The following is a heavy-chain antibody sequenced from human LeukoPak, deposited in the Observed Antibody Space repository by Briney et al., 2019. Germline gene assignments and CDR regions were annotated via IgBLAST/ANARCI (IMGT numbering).Heavy chain of an antibody. CDR2: ISGSSDTI. J-gene: IGHJ5*02. D-gene: IGHD6-19*01. V-gene: IGHV3-48*03. Sequence: PGGSLRLSCVASGLTFSSYEMNWVRQAPGKGLEWVSYISGSSDTIYYADSVKGRFIISRDNAKNSLYLQMNSLRVEDTALYYFAGDAGIAVAHNYFDPWGQGTLVTVSS. CDR1: GLTFSSYE. CDR3: AGDAGIAVAHNYFDP.